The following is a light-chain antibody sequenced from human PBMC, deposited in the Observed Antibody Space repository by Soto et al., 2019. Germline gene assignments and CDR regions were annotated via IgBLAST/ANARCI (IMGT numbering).Light chain of an antibody. Sequence: QPVLTQSSSASASLGSSVTLTCTLSSGNSNYIIAWHQQQPGKAARYLMKLEGRGSYDKGRGVPDRFSGSSSGADRYRALSTDQFEDEDDYYCETWDSNSRVFGGGTKVTVL. CDR2: LEGRGSY. CDR1: SGNSNYI. J-gene: IGLJ2*01. V-gene: IGLV4-60*02. CDR3: ETWDSNSRV.